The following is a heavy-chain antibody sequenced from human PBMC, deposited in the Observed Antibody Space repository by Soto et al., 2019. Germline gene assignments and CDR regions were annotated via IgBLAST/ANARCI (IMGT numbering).Heavy chain of an antibody. Sequence: GGSLRLSCAASGFTFSSYWMHWVRQAPGKGLVWVSRINSDGSSTSYADSVKGRFTISRDNAKNTLYLQMNSLRAEDTAVYYCARDLPAAAGQYYFDYWGQGTLVTVSS. J-gene: IGHJ4*02. V-gene: IGHV3-74*01. D-gene: IGHD6-13*01. CDR3: ARDLPAAAGQYYFDY. CDR2: INSDGSST. CDR1: GFTFSSYW.